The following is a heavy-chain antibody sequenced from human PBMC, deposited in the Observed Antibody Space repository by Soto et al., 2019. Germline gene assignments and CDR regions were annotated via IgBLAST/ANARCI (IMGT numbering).Heavy chain of an antibody. CDR1: GYTFNRYY. CDR3: ARDRVAGIWGDAFDI. D-gene: IGHD3-16*01. V-gene: IGHV1-2*02. J-gene: IGHJ3*02. CDR2: ISPHTGGT. Sequence: ASVKVSCKASGYTFNRYYMHWVRQAPGPGLEWMGWISPHTGGTTYAQKFQGRVTMTRDTSVSTAFMELSRLGSDDTAVYYCARDRVAGIWGDAFDIWGQGTMVTVSS.